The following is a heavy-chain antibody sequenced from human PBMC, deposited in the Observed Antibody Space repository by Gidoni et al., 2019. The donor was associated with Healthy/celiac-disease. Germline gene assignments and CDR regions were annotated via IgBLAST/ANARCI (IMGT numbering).Heavy chain of an antibody. CDR1: GFTFSSDW. Sequence: EVQLVASGGGLVQPGGSLRLSCAASGFTFSSDWMSWVRQAPGKGLEWVANIKQDGSEKDYVDSVKGRFTISRDNAKNSLYLQMNSLRAEDTAVYYCAYYDFWSGYDYWGQGTLVTVSS. D-gene: IGHD3-3*01. CDR2: IKQDGSEK. V-gene: IGHV3-7*01. J-gene: IGHJ4*02. CDR3: AYYDFWSGYDY.